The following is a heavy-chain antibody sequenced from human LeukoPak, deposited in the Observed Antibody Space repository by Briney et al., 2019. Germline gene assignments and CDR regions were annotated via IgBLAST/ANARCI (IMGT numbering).Heavy chain of an antibody. CDR1: GGSISSSSYY. V-gene: IGHV4-39*01. CDR3: ARHENLGGAWEFLPENWFDP. Sequence: PSETLSLTCTVSGGSISSSSYYWGWIRQPPGTGLEWIGSIYYSGSTYYNPSLKSRVSISVDTSKNQFSLKLSSVTAADTAVYYCARHENLGGAWEFLPENWFDPWGQGTLVTVSS. CDR2: IYYSGST. D-gene: IGHD1-26*01. J-gene: IGHJ5*02.